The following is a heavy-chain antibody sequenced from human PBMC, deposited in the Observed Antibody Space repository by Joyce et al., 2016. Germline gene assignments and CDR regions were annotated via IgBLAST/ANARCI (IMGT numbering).Heavy chain of an antibody. CDR1: GDSMSSYY. Sequence: QVQLQESGPGLVKTSETLSLTCSVSGDSMSSYYWGWFRQPAGKGLEWIGRVHASGTTHYSPSHKGRGTMSVDTSKNQFSLKLTSVTAADTAVYFCARDGGIYYENTGQNFQGMDVWGRGTTVTVSS. D-gene: IGHD1-26*01. J-gene: IGHJ6*02. V-gene: IGHV4-4*07. CDR3: ARDGGIYYENTGQNFQGMDV. CDR2: VHASGTT.